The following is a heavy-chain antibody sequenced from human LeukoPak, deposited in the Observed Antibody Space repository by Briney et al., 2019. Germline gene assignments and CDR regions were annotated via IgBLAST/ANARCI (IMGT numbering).Heavy chain of an antibody. CDR1: GGSISSSNYY. CDR2: IYYSGST. J-gene: IGHJ4*01. D-gene: IGHD1-26*01. V-gene: IGHV4-39*01. CDR3: AKSGGYGLIDY. Sequence: SETLSLTCTVSGGSISSSNYYWGWIRQPPEKGLEWIGSIYYSGSTYYNSSLKSRVTISIDTSKNQVSLNLTSMTAADTAVYYCAKSGGYGLIDYWGQGTLVTVSS.